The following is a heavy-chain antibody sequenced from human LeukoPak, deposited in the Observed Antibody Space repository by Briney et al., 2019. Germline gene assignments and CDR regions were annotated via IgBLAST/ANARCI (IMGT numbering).Heavy chain of an antibody. D-gene: IGHD5-12*01. V-gene: IGHV3-15*01. CDR1: GFTFSNAW. CDR3: TTSLSGYDFLFDY. CDR2: IKSKTDGGTT. Sequence: GGSLRLSCAASGFTFSNAWMSWVRQAPGKGLEWVGRIKSKTDGGTTDYAARVKDRFTFSRDDSKNTLYLQMNNLQTEDTAVYYCTTSLSGYDFLFDYWGQGTLVTVSS. J-gene: IGHJ4*02.